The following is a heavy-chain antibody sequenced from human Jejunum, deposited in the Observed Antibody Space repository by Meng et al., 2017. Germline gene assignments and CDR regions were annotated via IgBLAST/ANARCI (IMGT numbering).Heavy chain of an antibody. V-gene: IGHV4-4*02. D-gene: IGHD2-15*01. CDR1: GDSISSNNR. CDR2: IYHGGDT. Sequence: QVQLQESGPGLVRPSGTLTCTCSVSGDSISSNNRWTWVRQPPGRGLEWIGEIYHGGDTNYNPSLTSPVTISVDKSKNQFTLRLNSVTAADTAIYYCARDWGCRDGYCFSGLLEFWGQGILVTVSS. J-gene: IGHJ4*02. CDR3: ARDWGCRDGYCFSGLLEF.